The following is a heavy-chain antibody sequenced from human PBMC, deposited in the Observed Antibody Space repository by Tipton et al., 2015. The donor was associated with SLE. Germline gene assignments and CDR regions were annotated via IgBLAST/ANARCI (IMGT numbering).Heavy chain of an antibody. J-gene: IGHJ4*02. V-gene: IGHV4-61*02. CDR1: GGYISSGSYY. D-gene: IGHD1-14*01. CDR3: RTQVFASRVGDY. CDR2: IYTSGST. Sequence: TLSLTCTVSGGYISSGSYYWSWIRQPAGKGLEWIGRIYTSGSTNYNPSLKSRVTISVDTSKNQFSLKLSSVSAADTAVYYCRTQVFASRVGDYWGQGTLVTVSS.